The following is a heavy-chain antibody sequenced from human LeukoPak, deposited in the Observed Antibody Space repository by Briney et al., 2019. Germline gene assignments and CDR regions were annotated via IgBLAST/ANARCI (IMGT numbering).Heavy chain of an antibody. CDR2: ISRSDGMV. CDR1: GFIFSDYY. J-gene: IGHJ6*02. Sequence: GGSLRLSCAASGFIFSDYYMSWIRQAPGKGLEWVAYISRSDGMVYYADSVKGRFTVSVENAKSSLFLQMNTLRAEDSAVYYCARGPNHYDYYDLDVWDQGTTVIVSS. V-gene: IGHV3-11*01. CDR3: ARGPNHYDYYDLDV.